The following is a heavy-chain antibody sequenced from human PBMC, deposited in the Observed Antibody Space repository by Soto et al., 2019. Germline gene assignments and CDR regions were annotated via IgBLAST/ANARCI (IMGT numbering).Heavy chain of an antibody. V-gene: IGHV3-64D*06. J-gene: IGHJ4*02. CDR3: VKDLTSIAARRLDY. CDR1: GFTFSSYA. CDR2: ISRDGGST. Sequence: GGSLRLSLSGSGFTFSSYALPWVRRAPGKGLEYVSAISRDGGSTYYADSVEGRFTISRDNSKNTLYLQMSTRRAEDTAGYSVVKDLTSIAARRLDYWGQGTLVTVSS. D-gene: IGHD6-6*01.